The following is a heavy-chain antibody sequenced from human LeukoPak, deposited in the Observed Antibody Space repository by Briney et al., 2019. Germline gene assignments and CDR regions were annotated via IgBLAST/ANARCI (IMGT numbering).Heavy chain of an antibody. Sequence: PGGSLRLSCAASGFTFSGFWMHWVRQAPGKGLEWASAISGSGGSTYYADSVKGRFTISRDNSKNTLYLQMNSLRAEDTAVYYCAKVGLARVGYWGQGTLVTVSS. J-gene: IGHJ4*02. CDR3: AKVGLARVGY. CDR1: GFTFSGFW. V-gene: IGHV3-23*01. D-gene: IGHD6-6*01. CDR2: ISGSGGST.